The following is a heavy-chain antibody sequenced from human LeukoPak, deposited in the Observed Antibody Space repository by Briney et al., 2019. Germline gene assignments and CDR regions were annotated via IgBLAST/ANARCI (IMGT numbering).Heavy chain of an antibody. D-gene: IGHD2-21*02. CDR1: GSTFSSYW. J-gene: IGHJ4*02. CDR3: ARDPYCGGDCYSGLFDY. Sequence: GGSLGLSCEAPGSTFSSYWMHWVRKVPGKGLVWFSLISSDGSNTKYADSVKGRFTISRDNAKNTLYLQMSSLRAEDTAVYYCARDPYCGGDCYSGLFDYWGQGTLVTVSS. V-gene: IGHV3-74*01. CDR2: ISSDGSNT.